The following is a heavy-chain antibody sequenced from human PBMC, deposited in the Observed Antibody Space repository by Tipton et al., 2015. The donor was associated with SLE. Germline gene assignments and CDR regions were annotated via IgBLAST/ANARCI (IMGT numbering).Heavy chain of an antibody. V-gene: IGHV4-39*07. Sequence: TPSLTCTVSGGSISSSSYYWGWIRQPPGKGLEWIGSIYYSGSTNYNPSLKSRVTISVDTSKNQFSLKLSSVTAADTAVYYCARTIRGGATIGVDYWGQGTLVTVSS. CDR2: IYYSGST. J-gene: IGHJ4*02. D-gene: IGHD1-26*01. CDR3: ARTIRGGATIGVDY. CDR1: GGSISSSSYY.